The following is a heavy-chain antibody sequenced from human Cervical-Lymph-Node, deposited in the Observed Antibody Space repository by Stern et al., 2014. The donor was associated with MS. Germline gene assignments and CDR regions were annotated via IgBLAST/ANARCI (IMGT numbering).Heavy chain of an antibody. CDR1: GGTFNVYA. J-gene: IGHJ6*02. CDR2: IIPILGTA. Sequence: QVQLVQSRAEVKKPGSSVKISCKASGGTFNVYAINWLRQAPGQGLEWMGGIIPILGTANYAQKFQGRVTITADESTRTTSMQLSSLRSNDTAVYYCARDGRHTYTYALDVWGQGTTVTVSS. D-gene: IGHD2-2*02. CDR3: ARDGRHTYTYALDV. V-gene: IGHV1-69*01.